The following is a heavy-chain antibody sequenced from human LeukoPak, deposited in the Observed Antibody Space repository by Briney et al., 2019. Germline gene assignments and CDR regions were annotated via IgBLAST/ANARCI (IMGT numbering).Heavy chain of an antibody. D-gene: IGHD2-2*01. V-gene: IGHV3-53*01. Sequence: PGGSLRLSCAASGFTVSRNYMTWVRQAPGKGLEWVSVIYSGGSTYYADSVKGRFTISRDNSKNTLYLQMNSLRAEDTAVYYCARTYCSTTSCPPYYYYYMDVWGKGTTITVSS. CDR1: GFTVSRNY. CDR2: IYSGGST. J-gene: IGHJ6*03. CDR3: ARTYCSTTSCPPYYYYYMDV.